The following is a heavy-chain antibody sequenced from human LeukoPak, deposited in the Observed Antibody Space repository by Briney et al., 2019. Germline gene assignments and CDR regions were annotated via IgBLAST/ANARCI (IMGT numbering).Heavy chain of an antibody. V-gene: IGHV1-2*04. CDR3: ARGVGERRLQFAFDI. D-gene: IGHD5-24*01. J-gene: IGHJ3*02. Sequence: ASVKVSCKASGYTFTGYYMHWVRQAPGQGLEWMGWINPNSGGTNYAQKFQGWVTMTRDTSISTAYMELSRLRSDDTAVYYCARGVGERRLQFAFDIWGQGTMVTVSS. CDR1: GYTFTGYY. CDR2: INPNSGGT.